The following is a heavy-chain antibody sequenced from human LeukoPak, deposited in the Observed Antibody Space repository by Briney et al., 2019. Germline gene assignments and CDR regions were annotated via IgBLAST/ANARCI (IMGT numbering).Heavy chain of an antibody. CDR3: ARRWNYGRNYYIDV. V-gene: IGHV4-34*01. CDR1: GGSFSNYY. D-gene: IGHD1-7*01. CDR2: INDSGRT. Sequence: PSETLSLTCAVYGGSFSNYYWSWIRQTPGKGMEWTGEINDSGRTNYNPSLMSRVTVSVDTSKNQFSLRLTSVTATDTAVYYCARRWNYGRNYYIDVWGKGATVSVSS. J-gene: IGHJ6*03.